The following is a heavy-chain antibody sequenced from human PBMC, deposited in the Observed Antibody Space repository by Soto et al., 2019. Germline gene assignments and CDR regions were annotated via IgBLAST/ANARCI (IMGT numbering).Heavy chain of an antibody. Sequence: PSETLSLTCAVSGGSMSSGDYYWSWIRQPPGKGLEWIGYIYYSGSTYYNPSLKSRVTISVDTSKNQFSLKLSSVTAADTAVYYCARGFSNYGVYWFDPWGQGTLVTVSS. V-gene: IGHV4-30-4*01. CDR1: GGSMSSGDYY. CDR3: ARGFSNYGVYWFDP. J-gene: IGHJ5*02. D-gene: IGHD4-4*01. CDR2: IYYSGST.